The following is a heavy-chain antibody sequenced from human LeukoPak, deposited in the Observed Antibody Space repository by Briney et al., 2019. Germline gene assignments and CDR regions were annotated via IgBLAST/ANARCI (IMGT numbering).Heavy chain of an antibody. J-gene: IGHJ4*02. D-gene: IGHD3-10*01. V-gene: IGHV1-46*01. CDR3: ARGGGFRFDY. Sequence: GASVKVSCKASGYTFTGYYMHWVRQAPGQGLEWMGIINPSGDSTTYSQKFQGRVTMTRDTSTSTLYMELSSLRSDDTAVYYCARGGGFRFDYWGQGTLVTVSS. CDR2: INPSGDST. CDR1: GYTFTGYY.